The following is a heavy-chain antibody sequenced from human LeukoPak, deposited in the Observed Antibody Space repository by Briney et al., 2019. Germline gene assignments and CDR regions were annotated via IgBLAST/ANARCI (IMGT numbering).Heavy chain of an antibody. CDR1: GFTVSSNY. J-gene: IGHJ4*02. CDR2: ISSSSSYI. V-gene: IGHV3-21*01. D-gene: IGHD2-21*01. CDR3: AREIVGRGPHLFDY. Sequence: PGGSLRLSCAASGFTVSSNYMNWVRQAPGKGLEWVSSISSSSSYIYYADSVKGRFTISRDNAKNSLYLQMNSLRAEDTAVYYCAREIVGRGPHLFDYWGQGTLVTVSS.